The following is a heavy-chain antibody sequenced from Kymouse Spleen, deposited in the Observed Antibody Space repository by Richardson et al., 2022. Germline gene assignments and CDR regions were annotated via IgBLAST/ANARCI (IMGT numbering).Heavy chain of an antibody. CDR2: ISYDGSNK. Sequence: QVQLVESGGGVVQPGRSLRLSCAASGFTFSSYGMHWVRQAPGKGLEWVAVISYDGSNKYYADSVKGRFTISRDNSKNTLYLQMNSLRAEDTAVYYCAKDQGEFDYWGQGTLVTVSS. CDR3: AKDQGEFDY. CDR1: GFTFSSYG. V-gene: IGHV3-30*18. D-gene: IGHD3-10*01,IGHD3-16*02. J-gene: IGHJ4*02.